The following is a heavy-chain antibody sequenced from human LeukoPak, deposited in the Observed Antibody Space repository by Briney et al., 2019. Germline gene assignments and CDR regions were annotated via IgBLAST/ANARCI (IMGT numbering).Heavy chain of an antibody. CDR1: GFTFSTYG. Sequence: GGSLRLSCAASGFTFSTYGMHWVRQAPGRGLEWVAVISYDESNKYYAHSVKGRFTIARDNSKNTLYLQMNSLRTEDTAVYYCVRDVWGDRDGFFEYWGQGTLVTVSS. CDR2: ISYDESNK. CDR3: VRDVWGDRDGFFEY. D-gene: IGHD2-21*01. J-gene: IGHJ4*02. V-gene: IGHV3-30*03.